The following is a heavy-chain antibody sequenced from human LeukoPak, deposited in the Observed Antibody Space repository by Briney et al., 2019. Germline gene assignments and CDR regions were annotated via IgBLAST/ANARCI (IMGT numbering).Heavy chain of an antibody. V-gene: IGHV4-34*01. CDR3: ARGRGSYHFDY. D-gene: IGHD1-26*01. CDR2: INHSGST. CDR1: GGSFSVYY. J-gene: IGHJ4*02. Sequence: PSETLSLTCAVYGGSFSVYYWSWIRQPPGKGLEWIGEINHSGSTNYNPSLKSRVTISVDTSKNQFSLKLSSVTAADTAVYYCARGRGSYHFDYWGQGTLVTVSS.